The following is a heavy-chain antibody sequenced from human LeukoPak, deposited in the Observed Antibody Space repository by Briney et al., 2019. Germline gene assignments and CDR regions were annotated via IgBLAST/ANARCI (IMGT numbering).Heavy chain of an antibody. J-gene: IGHJ6*02. Sequence: ASETLSLTCTVSGGSISSYYWSWIRQPAGKGLEWIGSIYYSGSTYYNPSLKSRVTISVDTSKNQFSLKLSSVTAADTAVYYCAGNIVVVPAAIPPYYYYYGMDVWGQGTTVTVSS. CDR1: GGSISSYY. V-gene: IGHV4-59*05. CDR2: IYYSGST. D-gene: IGHD2-2*02. CDR3: AGNIVVVPAAIPPYYYYYGMDV.